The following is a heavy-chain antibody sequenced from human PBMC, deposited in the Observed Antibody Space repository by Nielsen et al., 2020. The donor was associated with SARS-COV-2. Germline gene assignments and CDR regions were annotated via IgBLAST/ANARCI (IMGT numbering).Heavy chain of an antibody. CDR2: IFYSGST. Sequence: SETLSLTCPVFDVSISSYKWGWTRQPPGKGLDWIEEIFYSGSTNYKPAPESRVTLSVDTSKNQFSLKLRSVTSADTAVYYCAQKGHSSGLPDYWGQGILVIVSS. CDR3: AQKGHSSGLPDY. CDR1: DVSISSYK. J-gene: IGHJ4*02. V-gene: IGHV4-59*01. D-gene: IGHD3-22*01.